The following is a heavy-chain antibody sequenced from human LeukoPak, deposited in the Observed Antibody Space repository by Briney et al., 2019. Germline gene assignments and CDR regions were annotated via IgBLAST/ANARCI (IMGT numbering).Heavy chain of an antibody. V-gene: IGHV4-59*08. Sequence: SETLSLTCTVSGASISSYYWSWIRQPPGRGLEWIAYIFYSGTTNYNPSLQSRVTISVDTSKNQFSLKLSSVTAADTAVYYCARHDHRGGSYDYWGQGTLVTVSS. CDR3: ARHDHRGGSYDY. CDR1: GASISSYY. J-gene: IGHJ4*02. D-gene: IGHD1-26*01. CDR2: IFYSGTT.